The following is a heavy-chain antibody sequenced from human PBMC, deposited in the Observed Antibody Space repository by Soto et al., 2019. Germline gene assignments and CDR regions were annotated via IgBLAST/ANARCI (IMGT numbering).Heavy chain of an antibody. CDR2: IYPGDSDI. CDR1: GYSFSNYW. D-gene: IGHD1-7*01. V-gene: IGHV5-51*01. Sequence: GESLKISCKGSGYSFSNYWIGWVRQMPGKGLEWMGSIYPGDSDIRYSPSFQGQVSISADKSISAAYLQWGSLEASDTAIYFCARLNWNYRGYFDYWGQGTLVTVSS. CDR3: ARLNWNYRGYFDY. J-gene: IGHJ4*02.